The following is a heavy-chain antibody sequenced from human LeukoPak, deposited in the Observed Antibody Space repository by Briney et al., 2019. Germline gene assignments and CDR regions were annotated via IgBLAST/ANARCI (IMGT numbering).Heavy chain of an antibody. V-gene: IGHV5-51*01. Sequence: GESLKISCKGSGYSFTNYWIGWVRQMPGKGLEWMGIIYPGDSDTRYSPSFQGQVTISADKSISTAYLQWSSLKASDTAMYYCARGEHYSNYGSYYYGMDVWGQGTTVTVSS. D-gene: IGHD4-11*01. J-gene: IGHJ6*02. CDR3: ARGEHYSNYGSYYYGMDV. CDR1: GYSFTNYW. CDR2: IYPGDSDT.